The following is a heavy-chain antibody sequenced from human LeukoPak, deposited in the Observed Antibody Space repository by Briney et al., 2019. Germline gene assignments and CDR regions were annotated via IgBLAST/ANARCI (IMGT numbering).Heavy chain of an antibody. Sequence: GGSLRLSCAASGFTFSSYWMHWVRQAPGKGLVWVSRINSDGSSTNYADSVKGRFTISRGNAENTLYLQMNSLRAEDTAVYYCARKAAGLTLDFWGQGTLVTASS. CDR1: GFTFSSYW. J-gene: IGHJ4*02. CDR2: INSDGSST. CDR3: ARKAAGLTLDF. D-gene: IGHD6-13*01. V-gene: IGHV3-74*01.